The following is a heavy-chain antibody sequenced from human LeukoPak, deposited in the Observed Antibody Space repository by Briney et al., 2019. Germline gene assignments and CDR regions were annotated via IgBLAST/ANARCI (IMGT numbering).Heavy chain of an antibody. Sequence: GASVKVSCKASGYTFTGYYMHWVRQAPGQGLEWMGWINPNSGGTNYAQKFQGRVTMTRDTSISTAYMELSRLRSDDTAVYYCARASWKLPNGWFDPWGQGTLVTVSS. J-gene: IGHJ5*02. V-gene: IGHV1-2*02. CDR3: ARASWKLPNGWFDP. D-gene: IGHD2-15*01. CDR2: INPNSGGT. CDR1: GYTFTGYY.